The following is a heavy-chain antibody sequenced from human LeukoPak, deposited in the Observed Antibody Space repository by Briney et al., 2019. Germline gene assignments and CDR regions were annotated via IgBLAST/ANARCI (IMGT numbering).Heavy chain of an antibody. CDR3: ARMTTGHDY. V-gene: IGHV4-34*01. D-gene: IGHD4-17*01. CDR1: GTSFTSYY. Sequence: SEALSLTCGVSGTSFTSYYWSWIRQTPGKGLEWIGEVNHSGYNNMNPSLKSRVTISVDTSKNQFSLMMTSVTAADTAVYFCARMTTGHDYWGQGILVTVSS. J-gene: IGHJ4*02. CDR2: VNHSGYN.